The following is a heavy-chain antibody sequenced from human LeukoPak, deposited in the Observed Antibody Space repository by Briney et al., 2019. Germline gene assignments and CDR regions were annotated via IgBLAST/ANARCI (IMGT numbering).Heavy chain of an antibody. Sequence: GGSLRLSCAASGFTFSNYSMNWVRQAPGKGLEWVSSISSSSSYIYYADSVKGRFTISRDNAKNSLYLQMNSLRAEDTAVYYCARGGVHDYGGNSGGYWGQGTLVTVSS. V-gene: IGHV3-21*01. CDR1: GFTFSNYS. CDR3: ARGGVHDYGGNSGGY. CDR2: ISSSSSYI. J-gene: IGHJ4*02. D-gene: IGHD4-23*01.